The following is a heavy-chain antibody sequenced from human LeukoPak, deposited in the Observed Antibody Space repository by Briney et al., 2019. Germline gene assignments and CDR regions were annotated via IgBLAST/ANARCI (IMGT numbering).Heavy chain of an antibody. CDR1: GYTLTDYY. D-gene: IGHD6-6*01. J-gene: IGHJ5*02. CDR2: ISPNSGGT. V-gene: IGHV1-2*02. Sequence: ASVKVSCKASGYTLTDYYMHWVRQAPGQGLEWMGWISPNSGGTNYAQNFQGRVTKTRDTSVSTAYMELSSLRSDDTAVYYCARSNIATRRGGNWFDPWGQGTLVTVSS. CDR3: ARSNIATRRGGNWFDP.